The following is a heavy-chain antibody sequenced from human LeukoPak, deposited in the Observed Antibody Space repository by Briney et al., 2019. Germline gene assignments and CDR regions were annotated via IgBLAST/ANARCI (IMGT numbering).Heavy chain of an antibody. J-gene: IGHJ4*02. CDR1: GGSFSGYY. CDR3: ASLREYYGSGSYYHY. CDR2: INHSGST. D-gene: IGHD3-10*01. Sequence: PSETLSLTCAVYGGSFSGYYWSWIRQPPGKGLEWIGEINHSGSTNYNPSLKSRVTISVDTSKNQFSLKLSSVTAADTAVYYCASLREYYGSGSYYHYWGQGTLVTVSS. V-gene: IGHV4-34*01.